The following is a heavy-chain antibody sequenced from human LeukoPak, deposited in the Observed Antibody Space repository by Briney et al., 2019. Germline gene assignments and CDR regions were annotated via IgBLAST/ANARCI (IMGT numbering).Heavy chain of an antibody. D-gene: IGHD3-10*01. CDR1: EFTFSSYW. V-gene: IGHV3-23*01. J-gene: IGHJ4*02. CDR2: ISGSGGST. CDR3: ATHVLLGGRGTFDY. Sequence: GGSLRLSCAASEFTFSSYWMHWVRQAPGKGLEWVSAISGSGGSTYYADSVKGRFTISRDNSKNTLYLQMNSLRAEDTAVYYCATHVLLGGRGTFDYWGQGTLVTVSS.